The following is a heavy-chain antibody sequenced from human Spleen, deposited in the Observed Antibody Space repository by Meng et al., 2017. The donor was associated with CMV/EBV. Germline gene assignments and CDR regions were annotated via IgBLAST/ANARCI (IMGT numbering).Heavy chain of an antibody. CDR1: GGSFSRYA. V-gene: IGHV1-69*05. D-gene: IGHD1-26*01. J-gene: IGHJ6*02. Sequence: SVKVSCKASGGSFSRYAISWVRQAPGQGLEWMGGIIPLLGTANYAQKFQGRVTITTDESTSTAYMELSSLRSEDTAVYYCARDGGAMGVTTYYYYYGMDVWGQGTTVTVS. CDR3: ARDGGAMGVTTYYYYYGMDV. CDR2: IIPLLGTA.